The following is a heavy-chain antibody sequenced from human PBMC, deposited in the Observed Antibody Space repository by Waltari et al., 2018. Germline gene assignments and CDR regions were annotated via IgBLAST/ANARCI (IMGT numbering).Heavy chain of an antibody. Sequence: QVQLVQSGAEVKKPGSSVKVSCKASGGTFSSYAISWVRQAPGQGLGWMGGGGIIPVVGRETAARKYEGRGTITAYESTSTAYMELGSLRSEDTAVYYCARGYCSGGSCYLLNWYFDLWGRGTLVTVSS. CDR2: GGIIPVVGRE. J-gene: IGHJ2*01. CDR1: GGTFSSYA. CDR3: ARGYCSGGSCYLLNWYFDL. D-gene: IGHD2-15*01. V-gene: IGHV1-69*01.